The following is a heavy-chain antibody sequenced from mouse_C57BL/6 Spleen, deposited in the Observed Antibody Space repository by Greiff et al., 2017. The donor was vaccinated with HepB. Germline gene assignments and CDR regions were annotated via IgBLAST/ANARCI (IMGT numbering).Heavy chain of an antibody. CDR3: ARRRGTAQALYAMDY. V-gene: IGHV1-59*01. CDR2: IDPSDSYT. Sequence: QVQLQQPGAELVRPGTSVKLSCKASGYTFTSYWMHWVKQRPGQGLEWIGVIDPSDSYTNYNQKFKGKATLTVDTSSSTAYMQLSSLTSEDSAVYYCARRRGTAQALYAMDYWGQGTSVTVSS. D-gene: IGHD3-2*02. J-gene: IGHJ4*01. CDR1: GYTFTSYW.